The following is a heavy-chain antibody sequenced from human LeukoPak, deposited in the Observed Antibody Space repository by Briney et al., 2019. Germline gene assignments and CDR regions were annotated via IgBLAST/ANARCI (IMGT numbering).Heavy chain of an antibody. CDR2: ISYSGSA. CDR1: GVSITSYH. Sequence: SETLSLTCTVTGVSITSYHWSWIRQPPGKGLEWIGYISYSGSANYNPSLKSRATILLDTSKNQFSLRLTSVTPADTAVYYCARGQPGSGMDDPWGQGTLVTVSS. V-gene: IGHV4-59*01. CDR3: ARGQPGSGMDDP. J-gene: IGHJ5*02. D-gene: IGHD3-10*01.